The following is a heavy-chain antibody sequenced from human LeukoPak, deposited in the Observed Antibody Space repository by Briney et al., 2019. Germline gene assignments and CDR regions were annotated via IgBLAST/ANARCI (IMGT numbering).Heavy chain of an antibody. CDR2: IYYSGST. Sequence: SETLSLTCTVSGGSISSSSYYWGWIRQRPGKGLEWIGSIYYSGSTYYNPSLKSRVTISVDTSKNQFSLKLSSVTAADTAVYYCARRTVVPPGAFDIWGQGTMVTVSS. CDR1: GGSISSSSYY. CDR3: ARRTVVPPGAFDI. J-gene: IGHJ3*02. D-gene: IGHD4-23*01. V-gene: IGHV4-39*01.